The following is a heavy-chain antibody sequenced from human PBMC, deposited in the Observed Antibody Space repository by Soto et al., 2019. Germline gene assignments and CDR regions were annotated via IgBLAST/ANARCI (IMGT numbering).Heavy chain of an antibody. D-gene: IGHD6-13*01. V-gene: IGHV3-21*01. CDR1: GFTFRSFT. CDR3: TRDASRDSSARGWFDP. J-gene: IGHJ5*02. CDR2: ISSNSAYI. Sequence: PGGSLRLSCAASGFTFRSFTMNWVRQAPGKGLEWVSTISSNSAYIYYTDALRGRFTISRDNAKNSLHLQMNSLRAEDKAVYYCTRDASRDSSARGWFDPWGPGTLVTV.